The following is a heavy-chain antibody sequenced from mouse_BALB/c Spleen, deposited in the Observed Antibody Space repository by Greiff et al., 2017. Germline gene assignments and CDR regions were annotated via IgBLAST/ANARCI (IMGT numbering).Heavy chain of an antibody. CDR2: IDPENGNT. CDR3: ARVTTVVGFDY. D-gene: IGHD1-1*01. J-gene: IGHJ2*01. CDR1: GFNIKDYY. Sequence: EVQLQQSGAELVRPGALVKLSCKASGFNIKDYYMHWVKQRPEQGLEWIGWIDPENGNTIYDPKFQGKASITADTSSNTAYLQLSSLTSEDTAVYYCARVTTVVGFDYWGQGTTLTVSS. V-gene: IGHV14-1*02.